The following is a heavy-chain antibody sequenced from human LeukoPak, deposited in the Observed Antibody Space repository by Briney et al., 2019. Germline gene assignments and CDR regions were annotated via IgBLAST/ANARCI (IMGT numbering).Heavy chain of an antibody. D-gene: IGHD2-15*01. Sequence: SETLSLTCTVSGGSVSSGSYYWSWIRQPPGKGLEWIGYIYYSGSTNYNPSLKSLVTISVDTSKNQFSLKLSSVTAADTAVYYCARAPGLGYCSGGSCYSRYFDYWGQGTLVTVSS. CDR1: GGSVSSGSYY. V-gene: IGHV4-61*01. J-gene: IGHJ4*02. CDR2: IYYSGST. CDR3: ARAPGLGYCSGGSCYSRYFDY.